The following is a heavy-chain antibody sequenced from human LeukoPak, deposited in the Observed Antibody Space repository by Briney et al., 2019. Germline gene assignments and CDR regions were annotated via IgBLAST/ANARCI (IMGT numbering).Heavy chain of an antibody. CDR1: GGSFSGYY. V-gene: IGHV4-34*01. CDR2: INHSGST. J-gene: IGHJ4*02. Sequence: SATLSLTCAVYGGSFSGYYWSWIRQPPGKGLEWIGEINHSGSTNYNPSLKSRVTISVDTSKNQFSLKLSSVTAADTAVYYCARRTDTRGYRRFDYWGQGTLVTVSS. D-gene: IGHD5-18*01. CDR3: ARRTDTRGYRRFDY.